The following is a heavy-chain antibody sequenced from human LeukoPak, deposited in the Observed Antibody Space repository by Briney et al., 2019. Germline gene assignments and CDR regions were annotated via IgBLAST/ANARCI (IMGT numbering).Heavy chain of an antibody. CDR2: ISGNAGST. J-gene: IGHJ6*03. CDR3: AKDLYSGWNTNYYYYYMDV. V-gene: IGHV3-23*01. Sequence: PGGSLRLSCAASGFAFRDYWMNWVRQAPGKGLEWVSAISGNAGSTYYGDSVKGRFSISRDNSENTLYLQMNSLSAADTAVYYCAKDLYSGWNTNYYYYYMDVWGKGTTVTVSS. CDR1: GFAFRDYW. D-gene: IGHD6-19*01.